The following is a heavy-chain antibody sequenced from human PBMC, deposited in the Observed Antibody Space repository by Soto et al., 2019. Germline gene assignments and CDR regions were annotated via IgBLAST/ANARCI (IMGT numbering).Heavy chain of an antibody. CDR3: ARGLGYCNVGSCSGVVDM. V-gene: IGHV3-21*01. CDR1: GLSFSSDS. Sequence: EVQLVESGGGLVKPGGSLRLSCTASGLSFSSDSMNWVRQAPGKGLEWVSSISGSSSYIYYADSVKGRFTISRDNAKNSVYLQMNSLRAEDTAVYYCARGLGYCNVGSCSGVVDMWGQGTMVTVSS. J-gene: IGHJ3*02. D-gene: IGHD2-15*01. CDR2: ISGSSSYI.